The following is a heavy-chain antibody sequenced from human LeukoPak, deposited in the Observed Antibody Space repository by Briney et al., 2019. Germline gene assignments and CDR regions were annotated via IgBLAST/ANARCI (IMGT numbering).Heavy chain of an antibody. CDR2: ISYDGSNK. V-gene: IGHV3-30*18. CDR3: AKVYYYDSSGYYLDY. CDR1: GFTFSSNG. J-gene: IGHJ4*02. D-gene: IGHD3-22*01. Sequence: GRSLRLSCAASGFTFSSNGMHWVRQAPGKGLEWVAVISYDGSNKYYADSVKGRFTISRDNSKNTLYLQMNSLRAEDTAVYYCAKVYYYDSSGYYLDYWGQGTLVTVSS.